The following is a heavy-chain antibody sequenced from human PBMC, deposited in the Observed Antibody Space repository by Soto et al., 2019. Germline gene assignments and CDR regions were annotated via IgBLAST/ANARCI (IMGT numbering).Heavy chain of an antibody. Sequence: HLQLQESGPGLVKPSETLSLTCTVSAGSVSSSSDYWGWIRQPPGKGLEWIGSIYYSGRTYYDPSLKSRVTITVDTSKNQFSLNLTSVTAADTAVYYCARQPPTWSHNWLDPWGQGTLVIVSS. CDR3: ARQPPTWSHNWLDP. CDR2: IYYSGRT. J-gene: IGHJ5*02. CDR1: AGSVSSSSDY. V-gene: IGHV4-39*01. D-gene: IGHD3-3*01.